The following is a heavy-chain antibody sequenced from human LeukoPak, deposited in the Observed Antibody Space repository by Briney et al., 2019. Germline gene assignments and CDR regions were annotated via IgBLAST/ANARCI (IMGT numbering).Heavy chain of an antibody. D-gene: IGHD3-22*01. V-gene: IGHV3-21*01. CDR2: ISSSSSDI. CDR3: ARAHREANYYDSSGYYLKPYYFDY. J-gene: IGHJ4*02. CDR1: ALTLGSEK. Sequence: GSSRLARAARALTLGSEKISGVRQSLKKRMEWVSSISSSSSDIYYADSVKGRFTISRDNAKNSLYLQMNSLRAEDTAVYYCARAHREANYYDSSGYYLKPYYFDYWGQGTLVTVSS.